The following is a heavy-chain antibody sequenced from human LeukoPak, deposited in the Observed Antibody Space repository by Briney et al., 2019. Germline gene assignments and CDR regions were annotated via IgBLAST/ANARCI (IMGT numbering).Heavy chain of an antibody. CDR1: GFTFSSYG. D-gene: IGHD3-22*01. CDR2: ISYDGSNK. J-gene: IGHJ3*02. Sequence: GGSLRLSCAASGFTFSSYGMHWVRQAPGKGLEWVAVISYDGSNKYYADSVKGRFTISRDNSKNTLYLQMNSLRAEDTAVYYCAKEYYYDSSGYHDAFDIWGQGTMVTVSS. CDR3: AKEYYYDSSGYHDAFDI. V-gene: IGHV3-30*18.